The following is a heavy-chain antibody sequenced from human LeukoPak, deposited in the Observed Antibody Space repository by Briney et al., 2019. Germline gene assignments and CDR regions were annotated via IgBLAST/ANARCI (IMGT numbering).Heavy chain of an antibody. Sequence: GESLKISCKGSGYSFSNDWIVWVGQMPGKGREWMGIIYPADSDTKSSPSFQGQGTISAAKSISTAYLQWNSLGASATAMYYCARRSCIGGTCYGYWGQGTLVTVSS. CDR1: GYSFSNDW. D-gene: IGHD2-15*01. CDR2: IYPADSDT. V-gene: IGHV5-51*01. CDR3: ARRSCIGGTCYGY. J-gene: IGHJ4*02.